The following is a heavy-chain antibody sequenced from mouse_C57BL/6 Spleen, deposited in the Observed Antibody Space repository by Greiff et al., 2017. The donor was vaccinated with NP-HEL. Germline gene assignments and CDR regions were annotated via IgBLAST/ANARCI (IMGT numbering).Heavy chain of an antibody. Sequence: QVQLQQSGAELVRPGASVTLSCKASGYTFTDYEMHWVKQTPVHGLEWIGAIDPETGGTAYNQKFKGKAILTADKSSSTAYMELRSLTSADSAVYYCTRRNCGSIPYWYFDVWGTGTTVTVSS. CDR2: IDPETGGT. CDR3: TRRNCGSIPYWYFDV. V-gene: IGHV1-15*01. D-gene: IGHD1-1*01. J-gene: IGHJ1*03. CDR1: GYTFTDYE.